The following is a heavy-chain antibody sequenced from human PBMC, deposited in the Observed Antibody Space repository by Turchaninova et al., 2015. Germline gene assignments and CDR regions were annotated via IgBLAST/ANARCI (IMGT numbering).Heavy chain of an antibody. J-gene: IGHJ4*02. CDR2: IYSGGST. CDR3: ARKYCSGGSCYFDY. Sequence: EVQLVETGGGLIPPGGSMRLSCAASGFTVRSNYKSWVRQAPGKGLEWVSVIYSGGSTYYADSVKGRFTISRDNSKNTLYLQMNSLRAEDTAVYYCARKYCSGGSCYFDYWGQGTLVTVSS. V-gene: IGHV3-53*02. CDR1: GFTVRSNY. D-gene: IGHD2-15*01.